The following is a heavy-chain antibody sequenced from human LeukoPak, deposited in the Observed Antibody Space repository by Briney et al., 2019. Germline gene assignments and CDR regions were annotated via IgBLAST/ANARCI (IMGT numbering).Heavy chain of an antibody. CDR1: GGSISSGGYS. Sequence: SETLSLTCAVSGGSISSGGYSWSWIRQPPGKGLEWIGYIYHSGSTYYNPSLKSRVTISVDRSKNQFSLKLSSVPAADTAVYYCARREMATIYNWFDPWGQGTLVTVSS. V-gene: IGHV4-30-2*01. CDR3: ARREMATIYNWFDP. J-gene: IGHJ5*02. D-gene: IGHD5-24*01. CDR2: IYHSGST.